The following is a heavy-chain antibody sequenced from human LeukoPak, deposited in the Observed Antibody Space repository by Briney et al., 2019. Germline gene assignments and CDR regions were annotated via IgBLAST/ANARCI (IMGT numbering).Heavy chain of an antibody. CDR1: GGSFGGYF. CDR3: ARGPPLAYYGTGGYYFFGY. CDR2: VNHSGST. Sequence: PSETLSLTCSAYGGSFGGYFWSWIRQPPGEGLEWIGEVNHSGSTNYNPSLKSRVTISVDTSRTQFSLNLRSVTAADTAVYYCARGPPLAYYGTGGYYFFGYWGQGILVTVSP. J-gene: IGHJ4*02. V-gene: IGHV4-34*01. D-gene: IGHD3-22*01.